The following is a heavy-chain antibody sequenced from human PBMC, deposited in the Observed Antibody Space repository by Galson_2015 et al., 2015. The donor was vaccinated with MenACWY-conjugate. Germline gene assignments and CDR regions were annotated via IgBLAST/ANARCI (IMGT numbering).Heavy chain of an antibody. CDR3: ARTRDPTFDI. CDR2: ISYDGSHK. J-gene: IGHJ3*02. V-gene: IGHV3-33*05. CDR1: GLTFSGYG. Sequence: SLRLSCAASGLTFSGYGMHWVRQAPGKGLEWVALISYDGSHKYYVDSVKGRFTISRDNAKNSLYLQMNSLRAEDTAVYYCARTRDPTFDIWVQGTMVTVSS.